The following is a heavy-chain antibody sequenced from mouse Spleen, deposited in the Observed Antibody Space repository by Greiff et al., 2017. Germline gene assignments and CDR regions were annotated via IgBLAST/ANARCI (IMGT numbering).Heavy chain of an antibody. D-gene: IGHD1-1*01. CDR1: GYTFTSYW. CDR2: IYPSDSET. CDR3: ARVANLYYFDY. V-gene: IGHV1-61*01. Sequence: VHLQQSGAELVRPGSSVKLSCKASGYTFTSYWMDWVKQRPGQGLEWIGNIYPSDSETHYNQKFKDKATLTVDKSSSTAYMQLSSLTSEDSAVYYCARVANLYYFDYWGQGTTLTVSS. J-gene: IGHJ2*01.